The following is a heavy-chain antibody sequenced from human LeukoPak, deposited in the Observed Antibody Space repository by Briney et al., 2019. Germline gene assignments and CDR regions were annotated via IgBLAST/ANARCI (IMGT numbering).Heavy chain of an antibody. D-gene: IGHD6-13*01. CDR2: INHSGST. J-gene: IGHJ6*04. CDR3: HYSSRLRYYYGMDV. V-gene: IGHV4-34*01. Sequence: SETLSLTCTVSGGSISSYYWSWIRQPPGKGLEWIGEINHSGSTDYNPSLKSRVTISVDTSKNQFSLKLSSVTAADTAVYYCHYSSRLRYYYGMDVWGKGTTVTVSS. CDR1: GGSISSYY.